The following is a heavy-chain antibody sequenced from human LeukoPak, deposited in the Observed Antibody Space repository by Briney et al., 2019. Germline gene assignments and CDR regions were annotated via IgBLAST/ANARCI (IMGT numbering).Heavy chain of an antibody. Sequence: PSETLSLTCAVYGGSFSGYYWSWIRQPPGKGLEWIGEINHSGSTNYNPSLKSRVTISVDTSKNQFSLKLSSVTAADTAVYYCASLRNYGDYSYWGQGTLVTVSS. CDR1: GGSFSGYY. D-gene: IGHD4-17*01. CDR3: ASLRNYGDYSY. CDR2: INHSGST. V-gene: IGHV4-34*01. J-gene: IGHJ4*02.